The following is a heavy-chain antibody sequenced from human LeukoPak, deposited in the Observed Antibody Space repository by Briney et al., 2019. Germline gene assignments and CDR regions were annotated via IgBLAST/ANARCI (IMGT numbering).Heavy chain of an antibody. V-gene: IGHV4-39*07. Sequence: SETLSLTCTVSGGSISSSSYYWGWIRQPPGKGLEWIGSIYYSGSTYYNPSLKSRVTISVDTSKNQFSLKLSSVTAADTAVYYCASGAYSYYYMDVWGKGTTVTISS. J-gene: IGHJ6*03. CDR3: ASGAYSYYYMDV. D-gene: IGHD1-26*01. CDR2: IYYSGST. CDR1: GGSISSSSYY.